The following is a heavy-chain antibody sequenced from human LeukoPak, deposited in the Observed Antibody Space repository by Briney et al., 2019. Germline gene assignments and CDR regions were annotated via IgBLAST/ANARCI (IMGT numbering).Heavy chain of an antibody. CDR2: IYYSGST. Sequence: SETLSLTCTVSGGSISSSSYYWGWIRQPPGKGLEWIGSIYYSGSTYYNPSLKSRVTISVDTSKNQFSLKLSSVTAADTAVYYCASTYLTSRLMSSGYYYAHFDYWGQGTLVTVSS. V-gene: IGHV4-39*07. J-gene: IGHJ4*02. CDR1: GGSISSSSYY. CDR3: ASTYLTSRLMSSGYYYAHFDY. D-gene: IGHD3-22*01.